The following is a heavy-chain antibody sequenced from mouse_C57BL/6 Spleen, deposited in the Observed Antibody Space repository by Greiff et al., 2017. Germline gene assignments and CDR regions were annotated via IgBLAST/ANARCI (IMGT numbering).Heavy chain of an antibody. D-gene: IGHD2-2*01. CDR2: IHPNSGST. CDR1: GYTFTSYW. Sequence: QVQLKQSGAELVKPGASVKLSCKASGYTFTSYWMHWVKQRPGQGLEWIGMIHPNSGSTNYNETFKSKATLTVDKSSSTAYMQLSSLTAEDCAVYYCAILVTTRYWGQGTLVTVSA. J-gene: IGHJ3*01. V-gene: IGHV1-64*01. CDR3: AILVTTRY.